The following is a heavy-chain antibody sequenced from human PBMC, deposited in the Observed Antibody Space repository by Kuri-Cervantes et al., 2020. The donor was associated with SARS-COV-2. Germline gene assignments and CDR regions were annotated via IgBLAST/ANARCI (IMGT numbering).Heavy chain of an antibody. V-gene: IGHV3-30*03. D-gene: IGHD3-3*01. CDR1: GFTFSSYG. J-gene: IGHJ4*02. CDR3: TRHDCWSAYYFDY. Sequence: GGSLRLTCAASGFTFSSYGMHWVRQAPGKGLERVAVISYDGSNNYYADPVKGRFTITRDNSKNTLHLQMNSLKTEDTAVYYCTRHDCWSAYYFDYWGQGTLVTVSS. CDR2: ISYDGSNN.